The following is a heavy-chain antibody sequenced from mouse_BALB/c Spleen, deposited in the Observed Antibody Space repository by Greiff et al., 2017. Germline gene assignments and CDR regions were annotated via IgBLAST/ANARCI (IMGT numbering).Heavy chain of an antibody. CDR3: AREKETTMITAWFAY. V-gene: IGHV1S127*01. D-gene: IGHD2-4*01. CDR1: GYTFTSYW. CDR2: IDPSNSET. J-gene: IGHJ3*01. Sequence: VQLQQSGPELVRPGASVKMSCKASGYTFTSYWMHWVKQRPGQGLEWIGMIDPSNSETRLNQKFKDKATLNVDKSSNTAYMQLSSLTSEDSAVYYCAREKETTMITAWFAYWGQGTLVTVSA.